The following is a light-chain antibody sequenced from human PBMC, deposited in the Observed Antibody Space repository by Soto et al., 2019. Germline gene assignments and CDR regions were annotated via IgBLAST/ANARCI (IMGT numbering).Light chain of an antibody. J-gene: IGLJ1*01. CDR2: DVS. V-gene: IGLV2-14*03. CDR3: SSYTTSNTRQIV. Sequence: QSALTQPASVSGSPGQSITISCTGTSSDVGGYNYVSWYQQHPGKAPKFMIYDVSNRPSGVSNRFSGSKSGNTASLTISGLQAEDEADYYCSSYTTSNTRQIVFGTGTQLTAL. CDR1: SSDVGGYNY.